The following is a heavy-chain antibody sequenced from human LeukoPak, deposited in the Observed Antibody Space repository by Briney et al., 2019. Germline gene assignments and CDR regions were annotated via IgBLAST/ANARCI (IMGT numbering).Heavy chain of an antibody. CDR1: GYTFTSYH. D-gene: IGHD4-17*01. Sequence: ASVKVSCKASGYTFTSYHMHWVRQAPGQGLEWMGIINPSGGSTRYAQKFQGRVTITADKSTSTAYMELSSLRSEDTAVYYCATPNPHDYGDYGGYWGQGTLVTVSS. CDR3: ATPNPHDYGDYGGY. CDR2: INPSGGST. J-gene: IGHJ4*02. V-gene: IGHV1-46*01.